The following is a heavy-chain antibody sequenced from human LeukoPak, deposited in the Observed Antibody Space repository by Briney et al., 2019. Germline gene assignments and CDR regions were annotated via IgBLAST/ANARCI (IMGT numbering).Heavy chain of an antibody. CDR2: MHYSGST. CDR3: ASWGISSGD. Sequence: SETLSLTCTVSGGSISSTNYYWGWIRQPPGKGLEWIGSMHYSGSTYYNPSLKSRVTVSADTSKNQFSLKLSSVTAADTAVYYCASWGISSGDWGQGTLVTVSS. V-gene: IGHV4-39*01. J-gene: IGHJ4*02. D-gene: IGHD2-15*01. CDR1: GGSISSTNYY.